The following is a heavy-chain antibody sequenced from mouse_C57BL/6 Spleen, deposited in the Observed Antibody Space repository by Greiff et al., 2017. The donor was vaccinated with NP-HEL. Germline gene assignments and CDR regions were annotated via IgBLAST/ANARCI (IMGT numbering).Heavy chain of an antibody. J-gene: IGHJ4*01. Sequence: VQLQQSGAELVRPGTSVKMSCKASGYTFTNYWIGWAKQRPGHGLEWIGDIYPGGGYTNYNEKFKGKATLTADKSSSTSYMQFSSLTSEDSAIYYCARTPDSGAMDYWGQGTSVTVSP. V-gene: IGHV1-63*01. CDR3: ARTPDSGAMDY. CDR1: GYTFTNYW. CDR2: IYPGGGYT.